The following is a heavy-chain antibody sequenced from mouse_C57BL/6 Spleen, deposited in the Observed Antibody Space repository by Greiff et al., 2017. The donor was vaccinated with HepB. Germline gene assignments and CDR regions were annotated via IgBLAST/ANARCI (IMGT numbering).Heavy chain of an antibody. CDR2: ISDGGSYT. D-gene: IGHD2-2*01. Sequence: EVKLMESGGGLVKPGGSLKLSCAASGFTFSSYAMSWVRQTPEKRLEWVATISDGGSYTYYPDNVKGRFTISRDNAKNNLYLQMSHLKSEDTAMYYCAREGYGYDGYFDYWGQGTTLTVSS. V-gene: IGHV5-4*01. CDR1: GFTFSSYA. CDR3: AREGYGYDGYFDY. J-gene: IGHJ2*01.